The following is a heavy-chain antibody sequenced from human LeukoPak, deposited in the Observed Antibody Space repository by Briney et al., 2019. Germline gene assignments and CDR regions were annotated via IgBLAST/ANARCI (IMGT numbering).Heavy chain of an antibody. CDR1: GGSFSGYY. CDR2: INHSGST. Sequence: KPSETLSLTCAVYGGSFSGYYWSWIRQPPGKGLEWIGEINHSGSTNYNPSLKSRVTISVDTSKNQFSLKLSSVTAADTAVYYRATSQGLFDYWGQGTLVTVSS. V-gene: IGHV4-34*01. CDR3: ATSQGLFDY. J-gene: IGHJ4*02.